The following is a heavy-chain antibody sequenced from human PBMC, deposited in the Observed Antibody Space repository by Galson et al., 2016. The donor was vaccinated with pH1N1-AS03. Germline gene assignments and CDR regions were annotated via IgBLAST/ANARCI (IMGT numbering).Heavy chain of an antibody. CDR2: IDPRDSDA. CDR3: ARHRQSETYSEPFDI. CDR1: GYDFINYW. V-gene: IGHV5-51*01. J-gene: IGHJ3*02. D-gene: IGHD2-21*01. Sequence: QSGAEVKKPGESLKISCKASGYDFINYWIGWVRQMPGKGLEWMGVIDPRDSDARYSSSFQGQVTISADKSIPTAHLQWGSLKASDTGMYFCARHRQSETYSEPFDIWGQGTMVTVSS.